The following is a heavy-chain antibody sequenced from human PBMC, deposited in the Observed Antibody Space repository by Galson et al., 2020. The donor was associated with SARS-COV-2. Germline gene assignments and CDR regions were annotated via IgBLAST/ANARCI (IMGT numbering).Heavy chain of an antibody. CDR3: ARGNSPCATFFGLLGGPCGMDV. Sequence: SETLSLTCTVSGDSISSGPYYWTWVRQPAGRGLEWIGRIYKSGKTDYSPSLQSQVTMSIDTSKNQFSLKLTSVTAADTAVYYCARGNSPCATFFGLLGGPCGMDVWGHGTSVT. V-gene: IGHV4-61*02. CDR1: GDSISSGPYY. CDR2: IYKSGKT. D-gene: IGHD3-3*01. J-gene: IGHJ6*02.